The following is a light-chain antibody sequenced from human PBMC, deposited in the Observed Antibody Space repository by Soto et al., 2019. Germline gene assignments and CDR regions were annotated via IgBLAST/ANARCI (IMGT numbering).Light chain of an antibody. J-gene: IGLJ2*01. CDR3: SSYTSRSTPI. Sequence: QSVLTQPASLSGSPGQSITISCTGTTSDVGTYKYVSWYQQHPGKAPKLIIYEVSNRTSVVSNRFSVSKSGNTASLTISGLAAEDEADYYCSSYTSRSTPIFGGGTKLTVL. CDR1: TSDVGTYKY. V-gene: IGLV2-14*03. CDR2: EVS.